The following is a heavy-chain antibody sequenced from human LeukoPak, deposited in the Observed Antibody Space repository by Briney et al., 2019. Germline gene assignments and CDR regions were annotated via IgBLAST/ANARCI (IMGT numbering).Heavy chain of an antibody. CDR2: ISGDGGST. CDR1: GFTFDDYA. J-gene: IGHJ4*02. Sequence: TGGSLRLSCAASGFTFDDYAMHWVRQAPGKGLEWVSLISGDGGSTYYADSVKGRFTISRDNAKNSLYLQMNSLRAEDTAVYYCARDHYYDSSGYYYYGPFDYWGQGTLVTVSS. V-gene: IGHV3-43*02. CDR3: ARDHYYDSSGYYYYGPFDY. D-gene: IGHD3-22*01.